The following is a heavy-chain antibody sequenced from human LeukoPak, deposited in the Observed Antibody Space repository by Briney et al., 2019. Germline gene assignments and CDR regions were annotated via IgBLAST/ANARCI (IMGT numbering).Heavy chain of an antibody. J-gene: IGHJ4*02. V-gene: IGHV1-18*01. D-gene: IGHD1-26*01. CDR1: VYTFTSRG. Sequence: ASVKVSCKASVYTFTSRGISWVRQAPGQGLEWMGWISAYNGNTNYPQKLQGRVTMTTDTSTSTAYMELRSLRSDDTAVYYCARGDYQIVGATTDHWGQGTLVTVSS. CDR3: ARGDYQIVGATTDH. CDR2: ISAYNGNT.